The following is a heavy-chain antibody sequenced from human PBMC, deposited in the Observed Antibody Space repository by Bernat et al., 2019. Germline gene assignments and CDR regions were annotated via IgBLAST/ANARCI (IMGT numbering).Heavy chain of an antibody. CDR2: IYYSGST. J-gene: IGHJ6*03. CDR3: ARVVVVPAALTFSYYYYMDV. V-gene: IGHV4-31*03. Sequence: QVQLQESGPGLVKPSQTLSLTCTVSGGSISSGGYYWSWIRQHPGKGLEWIGYIYYSGSTYYNPALKSRVTISVDTSKNQFSLNLSSVTAADTAVYYCARVVVVPAALTFSYYYYMDVWGKGTTVTVSS. D-gene: IGHD2-2*01. CDR1: GGSISSGGYY.